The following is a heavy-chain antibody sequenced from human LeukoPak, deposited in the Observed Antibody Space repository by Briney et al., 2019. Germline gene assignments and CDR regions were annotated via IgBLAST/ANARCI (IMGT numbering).Heavy chain of an antibody. CDR3: AKEKDSYGYNYYGLDV. D-gene: IGHD5-18*01. CDR2: ISGSGGST. J-gene: IGHJ6*02. CDR1: GFTFSSYA. V-gene: IGHV3-23*01. Sequence: GGSLRLSCAASGFTFSSYAMSWVRQAPGKGLEWVSAISGSGGSTYYADSVKGRFTISRDNSKNTLYVQMNSLRAEDTAVYYCAKEKDSYGYNYYGLDVWGQGTTVTVSS.